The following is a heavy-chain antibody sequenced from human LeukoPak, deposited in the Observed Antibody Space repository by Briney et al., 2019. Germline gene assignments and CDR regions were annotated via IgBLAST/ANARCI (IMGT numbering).Heavy chain of an antibody. V-gene: IGHV3-30-3*01. Sequence: GSLRLSCAASGFTFSKYPMHWVRQAPGKGLERVAVISYDVGSNTYYADSVKGRSTIFRDNSKNTLYLQMNSLRAEDTAVYYCARLNLGYGYFLEATKRDYWGQGTLVTVSS. CDR2: ISYDVGSNT. J-gene: IGHJ4*02. CDR1: GFTFSKYP. CDR3: ARLNLGYGYFLEATKRDY. D-gene: IGHD5-18*01.